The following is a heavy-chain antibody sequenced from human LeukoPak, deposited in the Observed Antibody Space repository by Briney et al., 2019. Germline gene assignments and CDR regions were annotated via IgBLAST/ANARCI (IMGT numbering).Heavy chain of an antibody. V-gene: IGHV4-4*07. D-gene: IGHD3-3*01. Sequence: SETLSLTCTVSGGSISSYYWSWIRQPAGKGLEWIGRIYTSGGTNYNPSLKSRVTMSVDTSKNQFSLKLSSVTAADTAVYYCARDTGPRDFYYYYYMDVWGKGTTVTVSS. CDR3: ARDTGPRDFYYYYYMDV. CDR2: IYTSGGT. CDR1: GGSISSYY. J-gene: IGHJ6*03.